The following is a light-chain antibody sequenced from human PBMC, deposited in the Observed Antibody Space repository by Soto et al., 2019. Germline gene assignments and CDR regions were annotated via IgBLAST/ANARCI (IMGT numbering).Light chain of an antibody. CDR3: GTWDTSLSAVV. CDR1: SSNIGKNY. CDR2: DTN. V-gene: IGLV1-51*01. Sequence: QSVLTQPPSVSAAPGQKVTISCSGASSNIGKNYVSWYQQLPGAAPKLVIFDTNKRPSGIPDRFSGSKSGTSAALAITALQTGDEADYYCGTWDTSLSAVVFGGGTKLTVL. J-gene: IGLJ2*01.